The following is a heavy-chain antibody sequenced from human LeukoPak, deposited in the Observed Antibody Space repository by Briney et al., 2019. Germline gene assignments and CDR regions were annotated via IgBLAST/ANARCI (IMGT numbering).Heavy chain of an antibody. Sequence: PGGSLRLSCAASGFTFISYAMTWVRQAPGRGLEWLTVISYDGSNKYYADSVKGRFTISRDNSNNSLFVQMNSLRVEDTAVYFCAKSRSGSANWALRIFDNWGQGTLVTVSS. V-gene: IGHV3-30-3*02. CDR1: GFTFISYA. CDR2: ISYDGSNK. D-gene: IGHD1-1*01. CDR3: AKSRSGSANWALRIFDN. J-gene: IGHJ4*02.